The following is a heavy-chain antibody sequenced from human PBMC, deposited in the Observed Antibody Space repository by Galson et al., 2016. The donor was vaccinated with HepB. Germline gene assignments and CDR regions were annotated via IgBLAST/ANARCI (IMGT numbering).Heavy chain of an antibody. CDR3: ATAPTLGY. Sequence: SLRLSCAPSGITFSSYATHWLRQAPRKGLEWVAVISYDGSNKYYADSVKGRFTISRDPSKNTLYLQMNSLIAEDTAVYYCATAPTLGYWGQGTLVTVSS. CDR1: GITFSSYA. J-gene: IGHJ4*02. D-gene: IGHD3-16*01. CDR2: ISYDGSNK. V-gene: IGHV3-30*14.